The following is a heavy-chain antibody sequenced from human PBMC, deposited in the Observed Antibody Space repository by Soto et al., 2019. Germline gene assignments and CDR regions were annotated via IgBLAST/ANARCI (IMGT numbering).Heavy chain of an antibody. CDR2: IIPIFGTA. CDR3: ARGMYYYDSSGYYYAGDYYYGMDV. V-gene: IGHV1-69*01. CDR1: GGTFSSYA. Sequence: QVQLVQSGAEVKKPGSSVKVSCKASGGTFSSYAISWVRQAPGQGLEWMGGIIPIFGTANYAQKFQGRVTITADESTSTAYMVLSSLRSEDTAVYYCARGMYYYDSSGYYYAGDYYYGMDVWGQGTTVTVSS. J-gene: IGHJ6*02. D-gene: IGHD3-22*01.